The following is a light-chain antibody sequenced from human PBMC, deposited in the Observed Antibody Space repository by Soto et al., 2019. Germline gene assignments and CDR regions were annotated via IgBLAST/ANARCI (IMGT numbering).Light chain of an antibody. V-gene: IGKV1-39*01. CDR1: QSISSY. J-gene: IGKJ1*01. CDR3: QQSYSIPWT. CDR2: AAS. Sequence: DIQMTQSPSSLSASVGDRVTISCRASQSISSYLNWYQQKPGKPHKLMIDAASSLQSGVPSRFSGSGSWTDFTLTIRSLQPDEFATYLFQQSYSIPWTFGEGTKVEVK.